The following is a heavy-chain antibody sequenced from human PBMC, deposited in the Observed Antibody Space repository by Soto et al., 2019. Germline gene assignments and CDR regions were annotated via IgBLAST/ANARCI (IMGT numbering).Heavy chain of an antibody. D-gene: IGHD3-10*02. V-gene: IGHV4-4*07. CDR3: ARLEGSCLSDY. CDR2: VSVTEYT. Sequence: QVQLQESGPGVVKPSETLSLICNVSGASIRDYYWTWIRQPAGGGLEWVGRVSVTEYTNYNPSLEGRLTMSVDTSRNQFSLQLTSVTAADMARYHCARLEGSCLSDYWGQGTPVTVSS. CDR1: GASIRDYY. J-gene: IGHJ4*02.